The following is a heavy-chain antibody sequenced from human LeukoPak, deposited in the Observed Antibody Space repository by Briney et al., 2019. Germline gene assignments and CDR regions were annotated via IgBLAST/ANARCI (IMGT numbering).Heavy chain of an antibody. V-gene: IGHV3-23*01. CDR1: GLTFRTYA. CDR3: AQGGHDFNPFYY. D-gene: IGHD2-21*02. Sequence: GGSVRLSCAASGLTFRTYAMVWVRHAPGEGLEWVSSIKGGGGDPFYADSVRGRFTISRDKSKNTLYLQLNSLRAEDTAVYFCAQGGHDFNPFYYWGQGTLVTVSS. J-gene: IGHJ4*02. CDR2: IKGGGGDP.